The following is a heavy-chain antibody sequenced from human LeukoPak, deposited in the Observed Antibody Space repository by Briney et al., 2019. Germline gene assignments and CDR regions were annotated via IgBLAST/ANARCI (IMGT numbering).Heavy chain of an antibody. J-gene: IGHJ4*02. CDR3: ARGRGNGYPFSDFDY. D-gene: IGHD5-24*01. V-gene: IGHV4-30-4*08. CDR2: IYYSGST. Sequence: SRTLSLTCTVSGGSISSGDYYWNWIRQPPGKGLEWIGYIYYSGSTYYNPSLKSRLTISVDTSRNQFSLKLTSVTAADTAVYYCARGRGNGYPFSDFDYWGQGTLVTVSS. CDR1: GGSISSGDYY.